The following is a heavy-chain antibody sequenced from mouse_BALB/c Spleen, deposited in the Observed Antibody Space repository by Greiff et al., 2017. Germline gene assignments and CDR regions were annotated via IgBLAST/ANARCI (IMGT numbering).Heavy chain of an antibody. J-gene: IGHJ3*01. V-gene: IGHV1-54*01. CDR2: INPGSGGT. CDR3: NADYYGGSYRFAY. Sequence: QVQLKESGAELVRPGTSVKVSCKASGYAFTNYLIEWVKQRPGQGLEWIGVINPGSGGTNYNEKFKGKATLTADKSSSTAYMQLSSLTSDDTAVYYCNADYYGGSYRFAYWGQGTLVTVSA. D-gene: IGHD1-1*01. CDR1: GYAFTNYL.